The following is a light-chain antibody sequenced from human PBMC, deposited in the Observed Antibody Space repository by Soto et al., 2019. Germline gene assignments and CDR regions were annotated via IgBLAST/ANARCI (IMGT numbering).Light chain of an antibody. CDR2: EVS. J-gene: IGLJ2*01. CDR3: SSYTSSNTPV. V-gene: IGLV2-14*01. Sequence: QSALTQPASVSGSPGQSITISCTGTSSDVGGYKFVSWYQQHPGKAPKLMIYEVSNRPSGVSNRFSGSKSGNTASLTISGLQAEDEADYYCSSYTSSNTPVFGGGTKLTVL. CDR1: SSDVGGYKF.